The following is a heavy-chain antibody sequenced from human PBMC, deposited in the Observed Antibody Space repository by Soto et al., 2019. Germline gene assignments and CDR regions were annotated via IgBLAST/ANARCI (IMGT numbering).Heavy chain of an antibody. CDR1: GFTFSDYG. J-gene: IGHJ6*02. CDR3: AKDHGFDEFQLLYYSYYGLDV. CDR2: ISYDSTNK. D-gene: IGHD2-2*02. V-gene: IGHV3-30*18. Sequence: GGSLRLSCAASGFTFSDYGMHWVRQAPGKGLEWVAVISYDSTNKYYGDSVKGRFTISRDNSKNTLYLQMNSLRAEDRAVYYCAKDHGFDEFQLLYYSYYGLDVWGQGTTVTVSS.